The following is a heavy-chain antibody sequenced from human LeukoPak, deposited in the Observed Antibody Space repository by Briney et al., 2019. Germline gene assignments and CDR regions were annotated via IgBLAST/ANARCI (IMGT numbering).Heavy chain of an antibody. V-gene: IGHV4-34*01. CDR1: GGSFSGYY. D-gene: IGHD6-19*01. CDR2: INHSGST. CDR3: ARDSSGWFRKGFDY. Sequence: SETLSLTCAVYGGSFSGYYWSWIRQPPGKGLEWIGEINHSGSTNYSPSLKSRVTISVDTSKNQFSLKLSSVTAADTAVYYCARDSSGWFRKGFDYWGQGTLVTVSS. J-gene: IGHJ4*02.